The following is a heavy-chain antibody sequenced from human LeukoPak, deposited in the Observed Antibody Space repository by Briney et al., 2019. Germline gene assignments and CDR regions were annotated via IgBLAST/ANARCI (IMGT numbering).Heavy chain of an antibody. CDR1: GGSFSGYA. Sequence: ASVKVSCKASGGSFSGYAIIWVRQAPGQGLEGMGGISPFFGTANYAQKFQGRVALITDESTSTAYMELSSLRSDDTAVYYCARDQGNYYDSGGYAPFNYWGQGTLVTVSS. V-gene: IGHV1-69*05. D-gene: IGHD3-22*01. J-gene: IGHJ4*02. CDR2: ISPFFGTA. CDR3: ARDQGNYYDSGGYAPFNY.